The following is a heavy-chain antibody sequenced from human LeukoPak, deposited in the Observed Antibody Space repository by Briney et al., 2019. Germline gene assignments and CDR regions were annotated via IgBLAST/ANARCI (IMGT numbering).Heavy chain of an antibody. CDR3: ATWIRGNSYDYCH. Sequence: SETLSLTCTVSGGSISSYYGSWIRQPPGKGLEWIGYIYYSGSTNYNPSLKSRVIISVDTSKNQFSLRLSSVTAANTAVYYWATWIRGNSYDYCHWGQGTLVTVGS. V-gene: IGHV4-59*01. D-gene: IGHD5-18*01. CDR2: IYYSGST. CDR1: GGSISSYY. J-gene: IGHJ1*01.